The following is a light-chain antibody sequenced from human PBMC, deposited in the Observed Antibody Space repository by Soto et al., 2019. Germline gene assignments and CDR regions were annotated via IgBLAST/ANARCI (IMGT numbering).Light chain of an antibody. CDR3: QQCGGSPPT. J-gene: IGKJ1*01. CDR2: AAS. Sequence: ENVFAPLPGTLALTPRERATLSCRASQSVSSYLAWYQQKPGQAPSLLTYAASNRATGIPDRFSGSGYGTYCTITINRLQAEDGEVYLCQQCGGSPPTFGQGTKVEIK. V-gene: IGKV3-20*01. CDR1: QSVSSY.